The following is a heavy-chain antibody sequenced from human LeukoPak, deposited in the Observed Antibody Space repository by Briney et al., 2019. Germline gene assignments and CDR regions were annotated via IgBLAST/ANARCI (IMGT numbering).Heavy chain of an antibody. Sequence: GGSLGLSCSASGFTFSSYSMNWVRQAPGKGLEWVEAISSSRSYIYYTDSVKGRFTISRDNAKNSLYLQMNSLRAEDTAVYYCEGGSEVDGYLCWGQGTLVTVYS. CDR1: GFTFSSYS. CDR3: EGGSEVDGYLC. CDR2: ISSSRSYI. J-gene: IGHJ4*02. D-gene: IGHD5-24*01. V-gene: IGHV3-21*01.